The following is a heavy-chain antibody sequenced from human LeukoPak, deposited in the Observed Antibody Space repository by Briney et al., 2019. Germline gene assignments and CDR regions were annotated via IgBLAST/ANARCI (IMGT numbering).Heavy chain of an antibody. Sequence: ASVKVSCKVSGYTLTELSMHWVRQAPGKGLEWMGGFDPEDGETIYAQKFQGRVTMTEDTSTDTAYMELSSLRSEDTAVYYCATEVVGLAGFGELYYYYGMDVWGQGTTVTVSS. CDR3: ATEVVGLAGFGELYYYYGMDV. CDR2: FDPEDGET. J-gene: IGHJ6*02. D-gene: IGHD3-10*01. CDR1: GYTLTELS. V-gene: IGHV1-24*01.